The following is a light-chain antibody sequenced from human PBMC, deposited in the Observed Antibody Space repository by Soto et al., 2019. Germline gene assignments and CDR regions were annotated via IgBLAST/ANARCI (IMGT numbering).Light chain of an antibody. CDR1: QTISSW. Sequence: DIQMTQSPSTLSASVGDRVTITCRASQTISSWLAWYQQKPGKAPKLLIYKASTLESGVPSRFSGSGSGTEFTLTISRLQPGDVATYYCQTYNSAPLTFGGGTKVDI. V-gene: IGKV1-5*03. CDR2: KAS. J-gene: IGKJ4*01. CDR3: QTYNSAPLT.